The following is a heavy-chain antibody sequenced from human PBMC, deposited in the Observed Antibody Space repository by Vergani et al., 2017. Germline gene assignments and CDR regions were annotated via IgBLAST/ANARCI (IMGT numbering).Heavy chain of an antibody. J-gene: IGHJ6*02. CDR2: IIPIFGTA. D-gene: IGHD2-2*01. CDR1: GGTFSSYA. Sequence: QVQLVQSGAEVKKPGSSVKVSCKASGGTFSSYAISWVRQAPGQGLEWMGRIIPIFGTANYAQKFQGRVTITADESTSTAYMELSSLRSEDTAVYYCARDEGAIVVVPAAMDYYYYGMGVWGQGTTVTVSS. V-gene: IGHV1-69*13. CDR3: ARDEGAIVVVPAAMDYYYYGMGV.